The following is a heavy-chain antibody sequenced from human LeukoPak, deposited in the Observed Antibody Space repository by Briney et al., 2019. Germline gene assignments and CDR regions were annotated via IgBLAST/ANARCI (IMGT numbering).Heavy chain of an antibody. Sequence: GGSLRLSCTASGITFNNAWMTWVRQAPGKGLEWVGRIKSKSDGGIIDYAAPVKGRFTISRDDSQNTRYLQMNSLATEDTAVYYCTTRGYSYGHTFDYWGQGTLVTVSS. CDR2: IKSKSDGGII. CDR1: GITFNNAW. V-gene: IGHV3-15*01. CDR3: TTRGYSYGHTFDY. D-gene: IGHD5-18*01. J-gene: IGHJ4*02.